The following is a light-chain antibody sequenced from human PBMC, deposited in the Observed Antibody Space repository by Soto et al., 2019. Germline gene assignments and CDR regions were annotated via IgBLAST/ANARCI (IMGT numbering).Light chain of an antibody. V-gene: IGKV1-5*01. CDR3: QQYDSYCP. CDR2: DAS. J-gene: IGKJ1*01. CDR1: PKTRSR. Sequence: DFQMTQSPSTLSASGGGRVSITYRASPKTRSRLALSQQKPGKAPKLLIYDASRLDSGVPQRFSGSGSGTEFTHTISSLQTDAFSTYYCQQYDSYCPFSQGT.